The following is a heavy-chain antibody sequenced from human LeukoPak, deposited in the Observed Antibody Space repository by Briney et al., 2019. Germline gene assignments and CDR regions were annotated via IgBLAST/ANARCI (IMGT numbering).Heavy chain of an antibody. CDR2: IYYSGST. CDR1: SGSISSYY. V-gene: IGHV4-59*08. Sequence: SETLSLTCTVSSGSISSYYWSWIRQPPGKGLEWIGYIYYSGSTNYNPSLKSRVTISVDTSKNQFSLRLSSVTAADTAVYYCARQRRAGIAVAGSYFDHWGQGTLVTVSS. CDR3: ARQRRAGIAVAGSYFDH. J-gene: IGHJ4*02. D-gene: IGHD6-19*01.